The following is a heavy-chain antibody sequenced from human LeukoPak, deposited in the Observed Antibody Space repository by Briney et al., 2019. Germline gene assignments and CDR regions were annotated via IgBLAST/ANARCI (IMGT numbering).Heavy chain of an antibody. CDR1: GYTFTSYY. Sequence: ASVKVSCKASGYTFTSYYMHWVRQAPGQGLEWMGIINPSGGSTSYAQKFQGRVTMTRDTSTSTVYMELSSLRSEDTSVYYCARDPRHYDILTGYTDNLFDPWGQGTLVTVSS. V-gene: IGHV1-46*01. CDR3: ARDPRHYDILTGYTDNLFDP. CDR2: INPSGGST. J-gene: IGHJ5*02. D-gene: IGHD3-9*01.